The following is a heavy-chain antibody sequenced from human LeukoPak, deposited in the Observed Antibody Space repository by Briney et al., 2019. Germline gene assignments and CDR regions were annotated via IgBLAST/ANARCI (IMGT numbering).Heavy chain of an antibody. V-gene: IGHV3-30*04. CDR3: ARGATNDFWSGYGWFDP. Sequence: GGSLRLSCAASGFTISSYGIHWVRQAPGKGLEWVALTSYDESNKFYAHSVKGRFTISRDNSKNTLYLQMNSLKSEDTGVYYCARGATNDFWSGYGWFDPWGQGTLVTVSS. CDR1: GFTISSYG. J-gene: IGHJ5*02. CDR2: TSYDESNK. D-gene: IGHD3-3*01.